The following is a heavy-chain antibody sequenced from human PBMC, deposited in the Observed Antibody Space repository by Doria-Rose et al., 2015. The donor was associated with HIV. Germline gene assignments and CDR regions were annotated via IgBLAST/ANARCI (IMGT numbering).Heavy chain of an antibody. CDR3: ARARNYGFPHFFDF. V-gene: IGHV4-30-4*01. Sequence: QVQLQESGPGLVRPSQTLSLTCTVSGDSISSGDSFWSWIRQPPGKGPEWIGYISSSGTTYYYPSIRGRLTISLDASKTQFSLNLTSVTAADTAVYYCARARNYGFPHFFDFWGQGTLVTVSS. CDR1: GDSISSGDSF. CDR2: ISSSGTT. J-gene: IGHJ4*02. D-gene: IGHD3-10*01.